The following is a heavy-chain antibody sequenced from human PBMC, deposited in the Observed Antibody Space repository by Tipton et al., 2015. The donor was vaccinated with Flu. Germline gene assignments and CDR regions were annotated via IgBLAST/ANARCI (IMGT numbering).Heavy chain of an antibody. V-gene: IGHV4-31*03. CDR1: GGSISSGGYY. CDR3: ARERDTGAYYFDY. J-gene: IGHJ4*02. CDR2: IYYSGST. Sequence: TLSLTCTVSGGSISSGGYYWSWIRQHPGKGLEWIGYIYYSGSTYYNPSLKSRVTISVDTSKNQFSLKLSSVTAADTAVYYCARERDTGAYYFDYWGQGTLVTVSS. D-gene: IGHD5-18*01.